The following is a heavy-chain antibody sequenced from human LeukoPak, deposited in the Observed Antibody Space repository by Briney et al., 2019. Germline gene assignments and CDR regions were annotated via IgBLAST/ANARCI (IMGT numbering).Heavy chain of an antibody. CDR2: IIPIFGIA. J-gene: IGHJ4*02. D-gene: IGHD2-2*01. V-gene: IGHV1-69*04. Sequence: AASVKVSCKASGGTFSSYAISWVRQAPGQGLEWMGRIIPIFGIANYAQKFQGRVTITADKSTSTAYMELSSLRSEDTAVYYCARTVVVPAANDYGDPTPFDYWGQGTLVTVSS. CDR1: GGTFSSYA. CDR3: ARTVVVPAANDYGDPTPFDY.